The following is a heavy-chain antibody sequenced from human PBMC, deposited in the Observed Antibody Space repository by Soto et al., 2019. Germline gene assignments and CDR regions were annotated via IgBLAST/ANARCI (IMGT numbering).Heavy chain of an antibody. CDR3: AKDEVGAVYHYYYGVDV. CDR2: ISGSGGST. V-gene: IGHV3-23*01. CDR1: GLTFSSYA. Sequence: GGSLRLSCAASGLTFSSYAMSWVRQAPGKGLEWVSAISGSGGSTYYADSVKGRFTISRDNSKNTLYLQMNSLRAEDTAVYYCAKDEVGAVYHYYYGVDVWGQGTKVTVSS. D-gene: IGHD1-26*01. J-gene: IGHJ6*02.